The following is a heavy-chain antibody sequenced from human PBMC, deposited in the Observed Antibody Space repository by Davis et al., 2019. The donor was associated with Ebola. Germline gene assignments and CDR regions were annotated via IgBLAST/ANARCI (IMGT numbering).Heavy chain of an antibody. CDR3: ARDPGSSSFDY. Sequence: PGGSLRLSCVTSGLTFSRYWMSWVRQTPDKGLEFVANINQGGSVKNYVDSVKGRFTISRDNAKNSLYLQMNSLRAEDTAVYYCARDPGSSSFDYWGQGSLVTVSS. CDR2: INQGGSVK. CDR1: GLTFSRYW. J-gene: IGHJ4*02. V-gene: IGHV3-7*03. D-gene: IGHD6-6*01.